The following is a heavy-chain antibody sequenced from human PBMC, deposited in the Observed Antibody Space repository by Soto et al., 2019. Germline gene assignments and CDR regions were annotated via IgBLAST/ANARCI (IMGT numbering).Heavy chain of an antibody. D-gene: IGHD3-22*01. V-gene: IGHV3-33*01. CDR2: IWYDGSNK. Sequence: TGGSLRLSCAASGFTFSSYGMHWVRQAPGKGLEWVAVIWYDGSNKYYADSVKGRFTISRDNSKNTLYLQMNSLRAEDTAVYYCARSYYDSSGPKPFDYWGQGTLVTVSS. CDR1: GFTFSSYG. J-gene: IGHJ4*02. CDR3: ARSYYDSSGPKPFDY.